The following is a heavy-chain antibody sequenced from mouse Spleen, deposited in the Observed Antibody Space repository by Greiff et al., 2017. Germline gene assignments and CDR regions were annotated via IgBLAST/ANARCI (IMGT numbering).Heavy chain of an antibody. V-gene: IGHV1-55*01. Sequence: QVQLQQPGAELVKPGASVKMSCKASGYTFTSYWINWVKQRPGQGLEWIGDIYPGRGITNYNEKFKSKATLTSDTSSSTAYMQLSSLTSEDSAIYFCARGHSNYGGYWYFDVWGAGTTVTVSS. J-gene: IGHJ1*01. CDR2: IYPGRGIT. CDR3: ARGHSNYGGYWYFDV. CDR1: GYTFTSYW. D-gene: IGHD2-5*01.